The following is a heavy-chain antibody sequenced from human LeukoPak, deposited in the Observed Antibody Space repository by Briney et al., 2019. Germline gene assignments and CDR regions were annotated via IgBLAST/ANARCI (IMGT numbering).Heavy chain of an antibody. CDR2: IYYTGST. J-gene: IGHJ4*02. Sequence: SETLSLTCTVSGGSITSYYWSWIRPSPGKGLEWIGYIYYTGSTTYSPSLKSRVTISVNTSKNQFSLKLSSVTAADTAVYYCARHDTNCSSTSCYGEYDYWGQGTLVTVSS. D-gene: IGHD2-2*01. CDR1: GGSITSYY. CDR3: ARHDTNCSSTSCYGEYDY. V-gene: IGHV4-59*08.